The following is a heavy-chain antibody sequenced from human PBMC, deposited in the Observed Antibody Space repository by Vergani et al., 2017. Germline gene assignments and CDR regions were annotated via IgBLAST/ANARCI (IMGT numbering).Heavy chain of an antibody. J-gene: IGHJ4*02. CDR2: IYHSGST. CDR1: GYSISSGYY. V-gene: IGHV4-38-2*01. Sequence: QVQLQESGPGLVKPSETLSLTCAVSGYSISSGYYWGWIRQPPGKGLEWIGSIYHSGSTYYNPSLKSRVTISVDTSKNQFSLKLSSVTAADTAVYYCARVDGYSYVQDYWGQGTLVTVSS. CDR3: ARVDGYSYVQDY. D-gene: IGHD5-18*01.